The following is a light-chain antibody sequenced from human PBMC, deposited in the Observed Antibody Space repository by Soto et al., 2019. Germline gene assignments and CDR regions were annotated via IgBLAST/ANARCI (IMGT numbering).Light chain of an antibody. CDR1: ESLSTD. V-gene: IGKV3-11*01. CDR2: DPS. Sequence: PGQRANLSCRASESLSTDLAWYQVQPDQAPRILIYDPSSRATGVPARFIGSGSGKDFSLTISSIEPEDVAGYYCQQRSQLTTRTFGQGTRLDIK. J-gene: IGKJ5*01. CDR3: QQRSQLTTRT.